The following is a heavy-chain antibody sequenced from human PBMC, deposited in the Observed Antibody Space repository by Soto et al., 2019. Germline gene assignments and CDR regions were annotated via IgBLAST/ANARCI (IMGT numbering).Heavy chain of an antibody. J-gene: IGHJ6*02. CDR1: GGTFSSYA. V-gene: IGHV1-69*13. CDR3: ARDTPDYGDYYYYGMDV. Sequence: SVKVSCKASGGTFSSYAISWVRQAPGQGLEWMGGIIPIFGTANYAQKFQGRVTITADESTSTAYMELSSLRSEDTAVYYCARDTPDYGDYYYYGMDVWGQGTTVTVSS. CDR2: IIPIFGTA. D-gene: IGHD4-17*01.